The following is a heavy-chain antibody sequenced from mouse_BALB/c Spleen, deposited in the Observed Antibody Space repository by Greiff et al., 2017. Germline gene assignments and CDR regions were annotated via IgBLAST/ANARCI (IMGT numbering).Heavy chain of an antibody. J-gene: IGHJ2*01. Sequence: QVQLKQSGPELVRPGESVKISCKGSGYTFTDYAMHWVKQSHAKSLEWIGVISIYYDNTNYNQKFKGKATMTVDKSSSTAYMELARLTSEDSAIYYCARGWLRRGRDYWGQGTTLTVSS. V-gene: IGHV1-67*01. CDR3: ARGWLRRGRDY. CDR2: ISIYYDNT. CDR1: GYTFTDYA. D-gene: IGHD2-2*01.